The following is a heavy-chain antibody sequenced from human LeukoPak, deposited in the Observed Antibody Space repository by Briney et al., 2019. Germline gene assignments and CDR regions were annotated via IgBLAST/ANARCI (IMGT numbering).Heavy chain of an antibody. CDR2: IYHSGST. Sequence: IPSETLSLTCTVSGGSISSGGYYWSWIRQPPGKGLEWIGYIYHSGSTYYNPSLKSRVTISVDRSKNQFSLKLSSVTAADTAVYYCARVYLPNYYYYYMDVWGKGTTVTVSS. J-gene: IGHJ6*03. D-gene: IGHD2-8*01. CDR1: GGSISSGGYY. V-gene: IGHV4-30-2*01. CDR3: ARVYLPNYYYYYMDV.